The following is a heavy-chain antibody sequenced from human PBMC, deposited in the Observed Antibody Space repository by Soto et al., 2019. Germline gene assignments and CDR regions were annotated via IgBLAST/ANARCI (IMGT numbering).Heavy chain of an antibody. CDR1: GFTFSNYA. V-gene: IGHV3-23*01. J-gene: IGHJ4*02. CDR2: ASTSGGKT. CDR3: AIGKQWELPIVL. D-gene: IGHD1-26*01. Sequence: GGSLRLSCAASGFTFSNYAMSWVRQAPGKGLEWVSVASTSGGKTYYSDSVKGRFTISRDNSKNTLNLQMNSLRAEDTALYFCAIGKQWELPIVLWGQGTLVTVSS.